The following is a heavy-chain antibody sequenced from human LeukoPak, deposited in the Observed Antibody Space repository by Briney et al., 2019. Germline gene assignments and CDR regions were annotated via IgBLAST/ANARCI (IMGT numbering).Heavy chain of an antibody. D-gene: IGHD4-23*01. CDR3: ARRAGGYSHPYDY. CDR1: GFTVSGNY. Sequence: GGSLRLSCAVSGFTVSGNYMSWIRHAPGKGLEWVSLIYSDDTTLYADSVKGRFTISRDISKNTLYLQMSSLRAEDTAVYYCARRAGGYSHPYDYWGQGVLVTISS. J-gene: IGHJ4*02. CDR2: IYSDDTT. V-gene: IGHV3-53*01.